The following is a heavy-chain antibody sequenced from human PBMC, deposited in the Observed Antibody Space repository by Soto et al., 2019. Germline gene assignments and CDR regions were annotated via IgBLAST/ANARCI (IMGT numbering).Heavy chain of an antibody. CDR2: ISGSGGST. CDR1: GFTFSSYA. V-gene: IGHV3-23*01. CDR3: AKDLDYDFWSGYPSLWTGFDY. Sequence: PGGSLRLSCAASGFTFSSYAMSWVRQAPGKGLEWVSAISGSGGSTYYADSVKGRFTISRDNSKNTLYLQMNSLRAEDTAVYYCAKDLDYDFWSGYPSLWTGFDYWGQGTLVTVSS. D-gene: IGHD3-3*01. J-gene: IGHJ4*02.